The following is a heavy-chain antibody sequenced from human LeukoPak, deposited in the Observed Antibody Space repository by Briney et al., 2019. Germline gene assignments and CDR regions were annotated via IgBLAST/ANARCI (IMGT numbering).Heavy chain of an antibody. J-gene: IGHJ4*02. CDR3: ARDVVGGGNFDY. CDR2: SYHSGST. V-gene: IGHV4-59*01. CDR1: GDSISSYY. D-gene: IGHD1-26*01. Sequence: PSETLSLTCTASGDSISSYYWSWIRQPPGKRLEWIGCSYHSGSTNYNPSLKSRVTISVDTSKNQFSLKLSSVTAADTAVYYCARDVVGGGNFDYWGQGTLVTVSS.